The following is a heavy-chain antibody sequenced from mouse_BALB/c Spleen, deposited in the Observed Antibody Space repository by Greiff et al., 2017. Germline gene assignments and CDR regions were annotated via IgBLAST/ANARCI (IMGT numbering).Heavy chain of an antibody. Sequence: VQLKQSGPGLVAPSQSLSITCTVSGFSLTSYGVHWVRQPPGKGLEWLGVIWAGGSTNYNSALMSRLSISKDNSKSQVFLKMNSLQTDDTAMYYCARDPPYYYGSSYTGYFDYWGQGTTLTVSS. V-gene: IGHV2-9*02. CDR1: GFSLTSYG. J-gene: IGHJ2*01. CDR2: IWAGGST. CDR3: ARDPPYYYGSSYTGYFDY. D-gene: IGHD1-1*01.